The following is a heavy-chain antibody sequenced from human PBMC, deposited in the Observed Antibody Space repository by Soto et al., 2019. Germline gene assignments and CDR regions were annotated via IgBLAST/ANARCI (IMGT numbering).Heavy chain of an antibody. CDR3: ARMTAPPFHLVDDYYYYMDV. J-gene: IGHJ6*03. V-gene: IGHV1-18*01. CDR2: ISAENGDT. CDR1: GYTFVKYG. D-gene: IGHD3-16*01. Sequence: QVQLVQFGSEVKKPGASVKVPCKASGYTFVKYGISWVRQAPGQGPESMEWISAENGDTNYAQKFQGRVIVTTETSTDTGYLEVRSLRPDDTAVYYCARMTAPPFHLVDDYYYYMDVWGKGTTVTVSS.